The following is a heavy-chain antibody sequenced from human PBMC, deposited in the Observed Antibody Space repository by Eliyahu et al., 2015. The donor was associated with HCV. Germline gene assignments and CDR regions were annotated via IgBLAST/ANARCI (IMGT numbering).Heavy chain of an antibody. J-gene: IGHJ5*02. CDR3: ALEGGSSGPRWFDP. V-gene: IGHV1-69*01. CDR2: VGPVFGTA. Sequence: QVQLVQSGAEVKRPGSSVRVSCKASGGTFASYTISWVRQAPWPGVWVAGGVGPVFGTANYAQTFQGRVTITADERTNTAYLELRSLRSEDTAVYYCALEGGSSGPRWFDPWGQGTLVTVSS. CDR1: GGTFASYT. D-gene: IGHD3-22*01.